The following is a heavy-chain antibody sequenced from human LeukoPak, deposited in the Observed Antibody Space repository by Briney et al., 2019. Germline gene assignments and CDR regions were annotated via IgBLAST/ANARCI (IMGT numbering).Heavy chain of an antibody. V-gene: IGHV3-21*01. CDR3: ARAYFDSSDYLNYFDY. CDR1: GFTFSDYS. CDR2: ISSSGSYI. D-gene: IGHD3-22*01. Sequence: GGSLRLSCAASGFTFSDYSINWVRQAPGKGLEWVSSISSSGSYIYYADSLKGRFTISRDNAKNSVYLQMNSLRVEDTAVYFCARAYFDSSDYLNYFDYWGQGTLVTVSS. J-gene: IGHJ4*02.